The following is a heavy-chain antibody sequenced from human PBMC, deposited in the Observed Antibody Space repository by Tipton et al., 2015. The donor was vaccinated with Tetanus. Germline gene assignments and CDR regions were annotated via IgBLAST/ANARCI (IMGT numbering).Heavy chain of an antibody. Sequence: TLSLTCAVSGGSITSDNHYWSWIRQPPGKGLEWIGYIYHSGSTYYNASLKSRLDISLDTSKNQFSLRLTSVTVADTAVYYCARGWGSSWYYFDYWGQGILVTVSS. CDR3: ARGWGSSWYYFDY. CDR1: GGSITSDNHY. D-gene: IGHD6-13*01. V-gene: IGHV4-31*11. J-gene: IGHJ4*02. CDR2: IYHSGST.